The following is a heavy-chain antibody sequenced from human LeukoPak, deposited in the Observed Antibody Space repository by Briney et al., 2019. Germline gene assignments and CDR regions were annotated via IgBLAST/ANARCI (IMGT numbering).Heavy chain of an antibody. Sequence: GGSLRLSCAASGFTFSNFAMTWVRQAPGKGLEWVSSIVGSSTTYYADSLKGRFTISRDNAKNSLYLQMNSLRAEDTAVYYCARIGAGSSRDYWGQGTLVTVSS. CDR3: ARIGAGSSRDY. V-gene: IGHV3-69-1*01. J-gene: IGHJ4*02. CDR2: IVGSSTT. CDR1: GFTFSNFA. D-gene: IGHD6-13*01.